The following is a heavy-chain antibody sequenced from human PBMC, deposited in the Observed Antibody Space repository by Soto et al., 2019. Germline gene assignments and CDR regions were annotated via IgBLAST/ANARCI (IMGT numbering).Heavy chain of an antibody. V-gene: IGHV3-15*01. CDR1: GFTFSNAW. Sequence: GGSLRLSCAASGFTFSNAWMSWVRQAPGKGLEWVGRIKSKTDGGTTDYAGPGKGRFTISRDDSKNTLYLQMNSLKTEDTAVYYCTTDSSSSWERYYYYMDVWGKGTTVTVSS. J-gene: IGHJ6*03. D-gene: IGHD6-13*01. CDR2: IKSKTDGGTT. CDR3: TTDSSSSWERYYYYMDV.